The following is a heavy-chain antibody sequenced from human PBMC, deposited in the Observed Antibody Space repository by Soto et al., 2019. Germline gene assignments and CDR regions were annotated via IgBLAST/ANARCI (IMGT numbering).Heavy chain of an antibody. J-gene: IGHJ6*02. D-gene: IGHD3-16*01. CDR3: GEVGAGGALGL. Sequence: EVQLLESGGGLVQPGGSLRLSCAASGFTFSSYAMSWVRQAPGKGLEWVSAISGSGGSTYYADSVKGRFTISRDNSKNSLYPQNNRLRAEDTGVFYLGEVGAGGALGLLGQGTKATLSS. V-gene: IGHV3-23*01. CDR2: ISGSGGST. CDR1: GFTFSSYA.